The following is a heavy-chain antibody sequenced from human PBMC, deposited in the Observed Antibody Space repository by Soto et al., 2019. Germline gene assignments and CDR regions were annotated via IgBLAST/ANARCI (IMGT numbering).Heavy chain of an antibody. CDR1: GGSTSSDNY. V-gene: IGHV4-30-4*01. D-gene: IGHD3-16*01. Sequence: QVQLQESGPGRVKPSQTLSLTCTVSGGSTSSDNYWSWIRQPPGKGLEWIGHIYYSGNTDYNPSLKSRLAISIDTSKNQFSLKLSSVTAADTAVYFCAREGGESSDGLYYFDSWGQGSLVTVSS. CDR2: IYYSGNT. CDR3: AREGGESSDGLYYFDS. J-gene: IGHJ4*02.